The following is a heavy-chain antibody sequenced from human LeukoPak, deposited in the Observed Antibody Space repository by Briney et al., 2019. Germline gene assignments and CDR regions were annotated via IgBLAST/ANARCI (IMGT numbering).Heavy chain of an antibody. CDR3: VRDWGGGYVAYYSDY. V-gene: IGHV3-21*01. CDR1: GFTFSTYS. D-gene: IGHD5-12*01. CDR2: ISSSSSYI. Sequence: PGGSLRLSCAASGFTFSTYSMNWVRQAPGKGLEWVSSISSSSSYIYYADSVKGRFTISRDNAKNSLYLQMNSLRADDTAVYYCVRDWGGGYVAYYSDYWGQGTLVTVSS. J-gene: IGHJ4*02.